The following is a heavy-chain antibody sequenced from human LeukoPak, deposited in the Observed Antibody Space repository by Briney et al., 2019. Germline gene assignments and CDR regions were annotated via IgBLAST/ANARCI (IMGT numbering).Heavy chain of an antibody. CDR1: GGSFSGYY. CDR3: ARVKIPWFDP. Sequence: SETLSLTCAVYGGSFSGYYWSWIRQPPGKGLEWIGEINHSGSTNYNPSLKSRVTISVDTSKNQFSLKLSSVTAADTAVYYCARVKIPWFDPWGQGTLVTVSS. J-gene: IGHJ5*02. D-gene: IGHD2-21*01. CDR2: INHSGST. V-gene: IGHV4-34*01.